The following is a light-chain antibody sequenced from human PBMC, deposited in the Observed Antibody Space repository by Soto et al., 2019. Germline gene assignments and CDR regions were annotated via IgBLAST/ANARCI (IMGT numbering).Light chain of an antibody. CDR1: QSVSSSS. CDR2: DAS. Sequence: EIVLMQSPGTLSLSPGERATLSCRASQSVSSSSLAWYQHKPGQAPRLLMYDASSRATGIPDRFRGSGSGTDFTLTISRLEPEDFAVYYCHQYHSSTGTFGQGTRVEIK. J-gene: IGKJ1*01. V-gene: IGKV3-20*01. CDR3: HQYHSSTGT.